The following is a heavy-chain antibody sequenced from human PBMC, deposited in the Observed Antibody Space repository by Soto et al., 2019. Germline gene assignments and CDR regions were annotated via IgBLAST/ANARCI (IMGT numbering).Heavy chain of an antibody. V-gene: IGHV4-4*02. J-gene: IGHJ5*02. Sequence: QVQLQESGPRLVKPSGSLSLTCGVSGGTVASSHWWSWVRQSPGGGLEWIGNVYNTGDTNLNPSLQSRVTIPVDKSNNQFSLSLNSLTAADTAVYFCAREIVTAGGNNYFDPWGPGTLVTVSS. CDR3: AREIVTAGGNNYFDP. D-gene: IGHD2-21*02. CDR2: VYNTGDT. CDR1: GGTVASSHW.